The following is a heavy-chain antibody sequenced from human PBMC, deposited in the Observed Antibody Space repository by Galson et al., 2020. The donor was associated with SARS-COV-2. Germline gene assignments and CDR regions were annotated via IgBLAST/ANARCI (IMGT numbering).Heavy chain of an antibody. CDR1: GFTFSSSW. CDR2: INSDGSST. Sequence: GESLKISCAASGFTFSSSWMHWVRQAPGKGLVWVLRINSDGSSTSYADSVKGRFTISRDNAKNTLYLQMNSLRAEDTAVYYCARVGTRSGWKYYFDYWGQGTLVTVSS. J-gene: IGHJ4*02. D-gene: IGHD6-19*01. V-gene: IGHV3-74*01. CDR3: ARVGTRSGWKYYFDY.